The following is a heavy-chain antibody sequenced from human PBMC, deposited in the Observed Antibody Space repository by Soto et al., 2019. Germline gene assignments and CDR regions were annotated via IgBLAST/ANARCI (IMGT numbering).Heavy chain of an antibody. Sequence: PTLVNPTQTLTLTCTFSGFSLTSSGMSVTWIRQPPWKALEWLALTDDNDHKHYNSSLRTRLTLSKDTSKNHVVLTMTNMAPVERGMYFCARLLKGGTSDWNQIDLWGQGTLVTVSS. J-gene: IGHJ5*02. CDR1: GFSLTSSGMS. D-gene: IGHD1-1*01. V-gene: IGHV2-70*01. CDR3: ARLLKGGTSDWNQIDL. CDR2: TDDNDHK.